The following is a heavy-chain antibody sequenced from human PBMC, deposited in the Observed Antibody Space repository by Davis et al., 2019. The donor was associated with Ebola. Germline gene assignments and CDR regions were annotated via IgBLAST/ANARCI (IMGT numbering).Heavy chain of an antibody. D-gene: IGHD6-19*01. Sequence: MPSETLSLTCTVSGGAISSYYWSWIRQPPGKGLEWIGYIYYSGSTNYNPSLTSRVTISVDTSKNHFSLKLSSVTAADTAVYYCARDSRWLVPGTYYYYGMDVWGQGTTVTVSS. CDR3: ARDSRWLVPGTYYYYGMDV. CDR2: IYYSGST. V-gene: IGHV4-59*01. CDR1: GGAISSYY. J-gene: IGHJ6*02.